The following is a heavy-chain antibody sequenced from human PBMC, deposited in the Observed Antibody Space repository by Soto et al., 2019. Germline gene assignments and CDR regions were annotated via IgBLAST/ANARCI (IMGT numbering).Heavy chain of an antibody. J-gene: IGHJ3*02. D-gene: IGHD3-10*01. CDR2: FNPSGDAT. CDR3: ARRGMSKIGFDS. Sequence: EASVKVSCKASGYIFSNYYLHWVRQAPGQGLEWMGVFNPSGDATHYAQNFQGRVTVTRDTSSSTVYMELSNLTSDDTAVYYCARRGMSKIGFDSWGQGTMVTVSS. CDR1: GYIFSNYY. V-gene: IGHV1-46*01.